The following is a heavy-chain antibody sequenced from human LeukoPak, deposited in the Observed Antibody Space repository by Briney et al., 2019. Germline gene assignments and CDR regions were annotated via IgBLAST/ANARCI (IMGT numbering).Heavy chain of an antibody. Sequence: ASVKVSCKASGYTFTSYYMHWVRQAPGQGLEWMGIINPSGGSTGYAQKFQDRVTMTRDMSTSTVYMELSSLRSEDTAVYYCARGGGGYVGYWGQGTLVTVSS. J-gene: IGHJ4*02. D-gene: IGHD2-15*01. CDR2: INPSGGST. V-gene: IGHV1-46*01. CDR3: ARGGGGYVGY. CDR1: GYTFTSYY.